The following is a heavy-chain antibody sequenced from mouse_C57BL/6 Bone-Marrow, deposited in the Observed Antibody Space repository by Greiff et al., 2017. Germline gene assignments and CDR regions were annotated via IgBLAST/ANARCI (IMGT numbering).Heavy chain of an antibody. CDR2: IWSGGST. V-gene: IGHV2-2*01. Sequence: QVQLKESGPGLVQPSQSLSITCTVSGFSLTSYGVHWVRQSPGQGLEWLGVIWSGGSTDYNAAFISRLSISKDNSKSQVFFKMNSLQADDTAIYCCATRLFAYWGQGTLVTVSA. CDR3: ATRLFAY. CDR1: GFSLTSYG. J-gene: IGHJ3*01.